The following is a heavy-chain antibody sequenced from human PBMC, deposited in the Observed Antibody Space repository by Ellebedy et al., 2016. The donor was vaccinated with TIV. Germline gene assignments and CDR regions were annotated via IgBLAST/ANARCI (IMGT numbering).Heavy chain of an antibody. CDR1: GGSISNSDYY. CDR2: IYYSGSA. CDR3: ARDPALPRGRFDT. V-gene: IGHV4-39*07. Sequence: MPGGSLRLSCTVSGGSISNSDYYWNWIRQPPGKRLEWIGSIYYSGSAYYNPSLKSRVTVSVDTSKNQFSLNLSSVTAADTAVYYCARDPALPRGRFDTWGQGTLVTVSS. J-gene: IGHJ5*02.